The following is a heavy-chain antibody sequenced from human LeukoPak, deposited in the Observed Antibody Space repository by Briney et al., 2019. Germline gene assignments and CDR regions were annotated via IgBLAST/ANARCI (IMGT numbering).Heavy chain of an antibody. J-gene: IGHJ4*02. CDR3: ARQRTAGTKVIDY. Sequence: PSETLSLTCTVSGDSMSSRSYYWGWIRQPPGKGLEWIGNIYYTGTTYYNPSLKSRVNIAVDTSKNQFSLYLSSVTAADTAVYHCARQRTAGTKVIDYWGQGTLVTVSS. D-gene: IGHD1-1*01. CDR1: GDSMSSRSYY. CDR2: IYYTGTT. V-gene: IGHV4-39*01.